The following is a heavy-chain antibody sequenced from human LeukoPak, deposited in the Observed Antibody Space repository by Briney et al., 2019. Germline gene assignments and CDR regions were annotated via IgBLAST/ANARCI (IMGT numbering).Heavy chain of an antibody. CDR1: GGSFSGYY. Sequence: SETLSLTCAVYGGSFSGYYWSWIRQPPGKGLEWIGEINHSGGTNYNPSLKSRVTISVDTSKNQFSLKLSSVTAADTAVYYCARGTSCYWYYYHGMDVWGQGTTVTVSS. J-gene: IGHJ6*02. CDR3: ARGTSCYWYYYHGMDV. CDR2: INHSGGT. V-gene: IGHV4-34*01. D-gene: IGHD2-2*01.